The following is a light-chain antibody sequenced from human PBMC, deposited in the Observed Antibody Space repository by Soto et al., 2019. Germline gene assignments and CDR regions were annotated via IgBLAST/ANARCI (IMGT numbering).Light chain of an antibody. CDR2: EGF. CDR1: SSDVGGSGL. J-gene: IGLJ2*01. Sequence: QSVLTQPASLSGSPGQSITISCTGTSSDVGGSGLVSWYQFHPGKAPKLLIFEGFKRPSGISNRFSGSKSGSTASLTISGLQAEDEADYYCCSYAGRSTWDVVFGGGTTLTVL. V-gene: IGLV2-23*01. CDR3: CSYAGRSTWDVV.